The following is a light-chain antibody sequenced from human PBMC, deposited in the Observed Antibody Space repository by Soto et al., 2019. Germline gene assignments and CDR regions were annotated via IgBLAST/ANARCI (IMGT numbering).Light chain of an antibody. Sequence: DIQLTQSPSFLSASVGDRVTITCRASQDIRSYLAWYQQKPGKTPKFLIYAASTLQSAVPSRFSGRGSGTEFTLTISSLQPEDFATYCCQRLNDYPITCGQGTRLEIK. CDR2: AAS. CDR3: QRLNDYPIT. CDR1: QDIRSY. J-gene: IGKJ5*01. V-gene: IGKV1-9*01.